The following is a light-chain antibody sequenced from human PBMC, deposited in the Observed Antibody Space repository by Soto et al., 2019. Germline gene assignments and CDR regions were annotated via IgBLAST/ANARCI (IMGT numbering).Light chain of an antibody. J-gene: IGKJ1*01. CDR3: QQYNNWPLT. V-gene: IGKV3-15*01. Sequence: EIVMTQSPATLSVSPGERATLSCRASQSVSSNLAWYQQKPGQAPRLLIYGASTRATGIPARFSGSGSGTEFTRTISSLQSEDFALYYCQQYNNWPLTFGQGTKVEIK. CDR2: GAS. CDR1: QSVSSN.